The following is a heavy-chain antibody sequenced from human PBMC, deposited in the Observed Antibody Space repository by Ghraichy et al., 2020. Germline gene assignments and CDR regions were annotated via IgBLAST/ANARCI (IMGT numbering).Heavy chain of an antibody. CDR1: GGSISSSSYY. D-gene: IGHD3-16*02. CDR3: ARHYDYIWGSYRRNWFDP. J-gene: IGHJ5*02. CDR2: IYYSGST. Sequence: SDTLSLTCTVSGGSISSSSYYWGWIRQPPGKGLEWIGSIYYSGSTYYNPSLKSRVTISVDTSKNQFSLKLSSVTAADTAVYYCARHYDYIWGSYRRNWFDPWGQGTLVTVSS. V-gene: IGHV4-39*01.